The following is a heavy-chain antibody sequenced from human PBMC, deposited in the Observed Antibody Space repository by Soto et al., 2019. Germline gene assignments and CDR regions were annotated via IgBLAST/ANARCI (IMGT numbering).Heavy chain of an antibody. CDR3: PWPGAFPTPCIQFFDY. V-gene: IGHV4-61*01. D-gene: IGHD2-15*01. CDR1: GGSVSSGSYY. Sequence: SETLSLTCTVSGGSVSSGSYYWSWIRQPPGKGLEWIGYIYYSGSTNYNPSLKSRVPISVETSKNKFSLKLSSVTAADTAVYYCPWPGAFPTPCIQFFDYLCPGTLLAVSS. CDR2: IYYSGST. J-gene: IGHJ4*01.